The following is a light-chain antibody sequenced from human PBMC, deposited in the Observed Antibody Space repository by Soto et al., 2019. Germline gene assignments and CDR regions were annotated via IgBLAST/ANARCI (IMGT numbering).Light chain of an antibody. Sequence: EIVLTESPATLPLSPGERATLSCRASQSLSTSLPWYHHTPGQAPSPLIYHASNRATPIPAMFTSSGSQTDFTLTITTLAPLDFAVSYCQQRPNWPTLTLGRGA. CDR3: QQRPNWPTLT. V-gene: IGKV3-11*01. CDR1: QSLSTS. J-gene: IGKJ4*01. CDR2: HAS.